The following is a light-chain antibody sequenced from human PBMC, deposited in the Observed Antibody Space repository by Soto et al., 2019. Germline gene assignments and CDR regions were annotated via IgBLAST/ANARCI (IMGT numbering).Light chain of an antibody. CDR1: SSDVGGYEY. CDR2: EAS. V-gene: IGLV2-14*01. CDR3: SSYTTANTYV. Sequence: QSVLTQPASVSGSPGQSITISCTGTSSDVGGYEYVSWYQHHPGKAPKLMIYEASNRPSGVSHRFSGSKSGNTASLTISGLQAEDEADYYCSSYTTANTYVFGTGTKVTVL. J-gene: IGLJ1*01.